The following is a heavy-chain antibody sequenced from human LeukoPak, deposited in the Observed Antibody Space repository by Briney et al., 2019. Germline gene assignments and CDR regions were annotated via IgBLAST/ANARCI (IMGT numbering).Heavy chain of an antibody. CDR2: INPNSGGT. CDR3: SRGLINGHDFGY. Sequence: GSVKVSCKASGYIFTGYYMHWVRQVPGQGLEWMGWINPNSGGTNYAQKFQGWVTMTRDTSISTAYMDLNRLTSDDTAVYYCSRGLINGHDFGYWGQGTVVTVSS. V-gene: IGHV1-2*04. D-gene: IGHD2-8*01. J-gene: IGHJ4*02. CDR1: GYIFTGYY.